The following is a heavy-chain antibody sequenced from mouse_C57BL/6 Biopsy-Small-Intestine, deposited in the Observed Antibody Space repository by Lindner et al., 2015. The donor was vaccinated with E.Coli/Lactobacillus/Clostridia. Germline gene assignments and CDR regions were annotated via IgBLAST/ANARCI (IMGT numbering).Heavy chain of an antibody. Sequence: VQLQESGPELVKPGASVKLSCKASGYTFTGYDINWVKQRPGQGLEWIGWIYPRDGSTKYNEKFKGKATLTVDTSSSTAYMELHSLTSEDSAVYFCAGIYFDYWGQGTTLTVSS. CDR1: GYTFTGYD. J-gene: IGHJ2*01. CDR2: IYPRDGST. CDR3: AGIYFDY. V-gene: IGHV1-85*01.